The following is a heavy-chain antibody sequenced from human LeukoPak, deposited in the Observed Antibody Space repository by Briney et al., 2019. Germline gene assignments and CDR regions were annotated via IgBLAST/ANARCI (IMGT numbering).Heavy chain of an antibody. Sequence: GASVKVSCKTSGYTFTNYGISWVRQAPGQGLEWMGWLNPKSGGTNYAQNFQGRVTMTRDAIINTAYMELSRLRSDDTAVYYCARNDWNDPWFDPWGQGTLVTVSS. CDR3: ARNDWNDPWFDP. D-gene: IGHD1-1*01. CDR1: GYTFTNYG. CDR2: LNPKSGGT. J-gene: IGHJ5*02. V-gene: IGHV1-2*02.